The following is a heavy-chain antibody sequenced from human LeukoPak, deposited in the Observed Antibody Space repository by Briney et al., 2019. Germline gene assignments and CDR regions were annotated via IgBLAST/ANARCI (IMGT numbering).Heavy chain of an antibody. D-gene: IGHD2-15*01. V-gene: IGHV3-23*01. J-gene: IGHJ4*02. CDR2: ISGSGGST. CDR1: GFTFSSYA. Sequence: PGRSLRLSCVASGFTFSSYAMSWVRQAPGKGLDWVSTISGSGGSTYFADSVKGRFTISRDNSKNTVYLQMNSLRVEDTALYYCAKTPRYCSGGSCYSGYFDNWGQGTRVTVSS. CDR3: AKTPRYCSGGSCYSGYFDN.